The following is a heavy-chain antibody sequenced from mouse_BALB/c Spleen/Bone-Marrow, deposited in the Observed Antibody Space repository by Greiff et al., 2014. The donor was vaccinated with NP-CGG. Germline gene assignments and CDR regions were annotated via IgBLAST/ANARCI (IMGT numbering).Heavy chain of an antibody. D-gene: IGHD1-1*02. Sequence: EVHLQQSGPELVKPGASVKISCRASGFSFTDYFLHWVQQSHGKSLEWIGGIHTYNGDTFYNQKLKVKATLTVDKYSNTARMELLSLTSEDSAVYYCGRYGYDAMDFWGQGTSVTVSS. CDR3: GRYGYDAMDF. CDR2: IHTYNGDT. J-gene: IGHJ4*01. CDR1: GFSFTDYF. V-gene: IGHV1-37*01.